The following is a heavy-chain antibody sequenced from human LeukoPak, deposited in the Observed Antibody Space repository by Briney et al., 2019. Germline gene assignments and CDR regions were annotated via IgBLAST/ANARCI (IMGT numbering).Heavy chain of an antibody. CDR2: IKQDGREK. CDR3: ARLKLLWSNYFDY. J-gene: IGHJ4*02. Sequence: GGSLRLSCAASGFTFSSYWMSWVRQAPGKGLEWVANIKQDGREKYYVDSVKGRFTISRDNAKNSLYLQMNSLRAEDTAVYYCARLKLLWSNYFDYWGQGTLVTVSS. V-gene: IGHV3-7*01. D-gene: IGHD2-2*01. CDR1: GFTFSSYW.